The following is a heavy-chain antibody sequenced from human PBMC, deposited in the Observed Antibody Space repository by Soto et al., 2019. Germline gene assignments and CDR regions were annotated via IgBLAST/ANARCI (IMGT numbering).Heavy chain of an antibody. CDR1: GFTFSSYA. V-gene: IGHV3-23*01. J-gene: IGHJ4*02. D-gene: IGHD3-3*01. Sequence: AGGSLRLSCAASGFTFSSYAMSWVRQAPGKGLEWVSANSGSGDSTYYADSVKGRFTISRDNSKNTLYLQMNSLRAEDTAVYYCAKSENYDFWNWPTFDYWGQGTLVTVSS. CDR3: AKSENYDFWNWPTFDY. CDR2: NSGSGDST.